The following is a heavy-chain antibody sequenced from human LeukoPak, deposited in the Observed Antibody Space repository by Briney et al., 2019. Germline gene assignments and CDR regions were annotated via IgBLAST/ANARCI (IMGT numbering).Heavy chain of an antibody. D-gene: IGHD3-10*01. V-gene: IGHV3-30*07. CDR3: VRGGAPIY. CDR1: GFAFSTYS. CDR2: ISSDGSNE. Sequence: PGGSLRLSCAASGFAFSTYSMHWVRQAPGKVLEWLALISSDGSNENFADSVKGRFTISRDNARNSVYLQMSSLRAEDSAVYYCVRGGAPIYWGQGTLVTVSS. J-gene: IGHJ4*02.